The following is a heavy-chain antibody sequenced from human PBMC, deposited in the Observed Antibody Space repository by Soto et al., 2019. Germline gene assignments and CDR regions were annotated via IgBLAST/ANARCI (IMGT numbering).Heavy chain of an antibody. V-gene: IGHV3-30*18. CDR1: GFTFSSYG. J-gene: IGHJ6*02. Sequence: GSLRLSCAASGFTFSSYGMHWVRQAPGKGLEWVAVISYDGSNKYYADSVKGRFTISRDNSKNTLYLQMNSLRAEDTVVYYCANLYGLDVWGQGTTVTVSS. CDR2: ISYDGSNK. CDR3: ANLYGLDV.